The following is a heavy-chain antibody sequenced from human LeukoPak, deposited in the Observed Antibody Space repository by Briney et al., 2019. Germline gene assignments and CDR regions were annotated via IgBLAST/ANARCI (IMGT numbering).Heavy chain of an antibody. J-gene: IGHJ5*02. D-gene: IGHD3-10*01. V-gene: IGHV1-8*01. CDR1: GYTFTSYD. CDR2: MNPNSGNS. Sequence: VASVKVSCTASGYTFTSYDINWVRQATGQGLEWMGWMNPNSGNSGYAQKFQGRVTMTRNTSISTAYMKLTSLRSDDTAVYYCARDGSGTYYSFYNWFDPWGRGTLVTVSS. CDR3: ARDGSGTYYSFYNWFDP.